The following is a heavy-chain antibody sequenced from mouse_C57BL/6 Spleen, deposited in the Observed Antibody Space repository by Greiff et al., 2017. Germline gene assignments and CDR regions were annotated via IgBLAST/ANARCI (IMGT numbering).Heavy chain of an antibody. D-gene: IGHD2-4*01. J-gene: IGHJ4*01. Sequence: EVKLVESGGGLVQPGGSLSLSCAASGFTFTDYYMSWVRQPPGKALEWLGFIRNKANGYTTEYSASVKGRFTISRDNSQSILYLQMNALRAEDSATYYCARYAGDYDVGSMDYWGQGTSVTVSS. CDR2: IRNKANGYTT. CDR3: ARYAGDYDVGSMDY. CDR1: GFTFTDYY. V-gene: IGHV7-3*01.